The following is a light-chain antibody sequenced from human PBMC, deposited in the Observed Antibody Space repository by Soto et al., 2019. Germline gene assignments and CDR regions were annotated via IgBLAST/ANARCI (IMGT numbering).Light chain of an antibody. CDR1: SSDVGTYNY. Sequence: QSALTQPASVSGSPGQSITISCTGTSSDVGTYNYVSWYQQHPGKAPKLMIYDVNNRPSGVSNRFSGSKSGNTASLTISGLQAEDEADYYCSSYTRSSKLVGFGGGTQLTVL. J-gene: IGLJ2*01. V-gene: IGLV2-14*01. CDR2: DVN. CDR3: SSYTRSSKLVG.